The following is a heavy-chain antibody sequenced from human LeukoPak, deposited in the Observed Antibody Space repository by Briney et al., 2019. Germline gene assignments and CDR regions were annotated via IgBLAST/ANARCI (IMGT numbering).Heavy chain of an antibody. V-gene: IGHV3-21*01. CDR2: ISSSSSYI. CDR3: ARVKRMWEQQGPFDY. J-gene: IGHJ4*02. Sequence: GGSLRLSCAASGFTFSSYSMNWVRQAPGKGLEWVSSISSSSSYIYYADSVKGRFTISRDNAKNSLYLQMNSLRAEDTAVYYCARVKRMWEQQGPFDYWGQGTLVTVSS. D-gene: IGHD1-26*01. CDR1: GFTFSSYS.